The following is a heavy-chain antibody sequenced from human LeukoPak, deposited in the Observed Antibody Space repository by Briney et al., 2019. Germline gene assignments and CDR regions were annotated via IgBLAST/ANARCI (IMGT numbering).Heavy chain of an antibody. D-gene: IGHD6-13*01. J-gene: IGHJ4*02. V-gene: IGHV3-23*01. CDR2: ISGSGGST. CDR1: GFTFDDYA. Sequence: PGGSLRLSCAASGFTFDDYAMHWVRQAPGKGLEWVSGISGSGGSTYYADSVKGRFTISRDNSKNTLYLQMNSLRAEDTAVYYCAKDLDPILAAAGFDYWGQGTLVTVSS. CDR3: AKDLDPILAAAGFDY.